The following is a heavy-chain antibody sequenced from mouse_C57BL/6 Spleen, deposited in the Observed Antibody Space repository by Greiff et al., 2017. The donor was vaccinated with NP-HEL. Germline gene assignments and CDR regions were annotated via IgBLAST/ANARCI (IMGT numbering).Heavy chain of an antibody. V-gene: IGHV14-2*01. D-gene: IGHD1-1*01. CDR2: IDPEDGET. CDR1: GFNIKDYY. Sequence: EVQRVESGAELVKPGASVKLSCTASGFNIKDYYMHWVKQRTEQGLEWIGRIDPEDGETKYAPKFQGKATITADTSSSTAYMQLSSLTSEDSAVYYCARYGSSETFDDWGQGTTLTVSS. CDR3: ARYGSSETFDD. J-gene: IGHJ2*01.